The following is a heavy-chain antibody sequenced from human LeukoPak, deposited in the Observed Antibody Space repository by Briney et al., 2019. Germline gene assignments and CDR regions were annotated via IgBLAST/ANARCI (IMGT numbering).Heavy chain of an antibody. V-gene: IGHV3-64*01. D-gene: IGHD4-23*01. CDR1: GFTFSSYA. Sequence: GGSLRLSCAASGFTFSSYAMHWVRQAPGKGLEYVSAISSNGGSTYYANSVKGRFTISRDNSKNTLYLQMGSLRAEDMAVYYCASSYGGNYKTWGQGTLVTVSS. CDR3: ASSYGGNYKT. J-gene: IGHJ5*02. CDR2: ISSNGGST.